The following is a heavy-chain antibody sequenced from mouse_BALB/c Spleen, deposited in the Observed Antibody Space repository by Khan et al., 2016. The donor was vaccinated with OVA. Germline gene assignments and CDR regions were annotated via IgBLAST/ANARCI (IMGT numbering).Heavy chain of an antibody. V-gene: IGHV3-2*02. Sequence: EVKLLESGPGLVKPSPSLSLTFTVPGYSITSDYAWNWIRQFPGNKLEWMGYISYSGSTSYNPSLKSRISITRDTSKNQFFLQLNSVTTEDTATYSCARDYGSSYYYFDYWGQGTTLTVSS. D-gene: IGHD1-1*01. J-gene: IGHJ2*01. CDR2: ISYSGST. CDR3: ARDYGSSYYYFDY. CDR1: GYSITSDYA.